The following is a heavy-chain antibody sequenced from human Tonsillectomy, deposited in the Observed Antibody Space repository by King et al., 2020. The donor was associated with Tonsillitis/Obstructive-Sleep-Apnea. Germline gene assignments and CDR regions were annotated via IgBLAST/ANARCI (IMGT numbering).Heavy chain of an antibody. V-gene: IGHV3-33*01. J-gene: IGHJ4*02. Sequence: VRQAPGKGLEWVAVIWYDGSYKYYVDSVKGRFTISRDNSKNTLYLQVNSLRAEDTAVYYCAREGTTVEGSFDYWVQGTLVTVS. CDR3: AREGTTVEGSFDY. CDR2: IWYDGSYK. D-gene: IGHD4-23*01.